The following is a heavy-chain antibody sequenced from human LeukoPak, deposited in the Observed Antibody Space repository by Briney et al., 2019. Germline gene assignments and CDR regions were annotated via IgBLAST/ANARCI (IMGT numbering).Heavy chain of an antibody. CDR2: ISSSSSTI. D-gene: IGHD2-15*01. V-gene: IGHV3-48*01. Sequence: GGSLRLSCAASGFTFSSYSMNWVRQAPGKGLEWVSYISSSSSTIYYADSVKGRFTISRDNAKNSLYLPINSMRAEDTAVYYCARAVGYYWGQGTLVTVSS. CDR3: ARAVGYY. CDR1: GFTFSSYS. J-gene: IGHJ4*02.